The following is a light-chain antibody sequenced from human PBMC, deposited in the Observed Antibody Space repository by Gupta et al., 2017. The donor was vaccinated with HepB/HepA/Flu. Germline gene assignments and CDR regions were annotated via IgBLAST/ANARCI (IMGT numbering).Light chain of an antibody. Sequence: DIQMTQSPSSLSASVGDRVTITCRASQSISSYFNRYQQKPGKAPKLLIYAAPSLQSGVPSRFSGSGSRTDFTLTISRLQPEDFATYYCQQSYSFPHTFGQGTKLEIK. CDR3: QQSYSFPHT. CDR1: QSISSY. CDR2: AAP. V-gene: IGKV1-39*01. J-gene: IGKJ2*01.